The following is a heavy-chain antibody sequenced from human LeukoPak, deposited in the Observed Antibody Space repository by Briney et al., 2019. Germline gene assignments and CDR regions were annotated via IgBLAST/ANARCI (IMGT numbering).Heavy chain of an antibody. CDR3: AREVTFGGVIVLYYYYYMDV. V-gene: IGHV3-7*01. J-gene: IGHJ6*03. CDR2: IKTDGSVK. D-gene: IGHD3-16*02. CDR1: GFTFSSYG. Sequence: GGSLRLSCAASGFTFSSYGMSWVRQAPGKGLEWVANIKTDGSVKYYVDSVKGRFTISRDNAKNSLYLQMNSLRAEDTAVYYCAREVTFGGVIVLYYYYYMDVWGKGTTVTVSS.